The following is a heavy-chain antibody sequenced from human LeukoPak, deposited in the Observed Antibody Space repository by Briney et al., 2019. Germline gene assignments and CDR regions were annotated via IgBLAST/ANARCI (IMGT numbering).Heavy chain of an antibody. D-gene: IGHD5-24*01. J-gene: IGHJ4*02. V-gene: IGHV4-30-4*08. CDR2: IYYSGST. CDR3: ARFTNGYSIPFDY. Sequence: SSQTLSLTCTVSGGSFSSGDYYWICNPPPPGKCWVWIGYIYYSGSTYYHPSLKSRVTISVDTSRNQFSLNLSSVTAADTAVYYCARFTNGYSIPFDYWGQGTLVTVSS. CDR1: GGSFSSGDYY.